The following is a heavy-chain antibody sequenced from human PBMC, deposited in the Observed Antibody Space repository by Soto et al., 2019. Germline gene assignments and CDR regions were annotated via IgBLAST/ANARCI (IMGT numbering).Heavy chain of an antibody. CDR3: AGSLGYCSGGSCYSDYYYYGMDF. CDR2: ISAYNGNT. J-gene: IGHJ6*02. V-gene: IGHV1-18*01. CDR1: GYTFTSYG. Sequence: QVQLVQSGAEVKKPGASVKVSCKASGYTFTSYGISGVRQAPGQGLEWMGWISAYNGNTHYAQKLQGRVTITTATSTSTDYMELRRLRSDDTAVSYCAGSLGYCSGGSCYSDYYYYGMDFWGQGTTVTFAS. D-gene: IGHD2-15*01.